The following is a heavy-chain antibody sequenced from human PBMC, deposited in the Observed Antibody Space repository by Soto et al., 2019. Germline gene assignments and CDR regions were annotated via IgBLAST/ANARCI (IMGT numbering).Heavy chain of an antibody. CDR3: AREEYYYGSGAFFDY. CDR1: GGTFSSYT. V-gene: IGHV1-69*08. J-gene: IGHJ4*02. D-gene: IGHD3-10*01. CDR2: IIPILGIA. Sequence: QVQLVQSGAEVKKPGSSVKVSCKASGGTFSSYTISWVRQAPGQGLEWMGRIIPILGIANYAQKFQGRVTVTAENSTSTADMELSSLRSEDTAVYYCAREEYYYGSGAFFDYWGQGTLVTVSS.